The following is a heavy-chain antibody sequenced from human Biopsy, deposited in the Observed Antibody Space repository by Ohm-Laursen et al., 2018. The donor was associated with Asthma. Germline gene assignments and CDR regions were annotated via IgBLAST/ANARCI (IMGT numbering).Heavy chain of an antibody. D-gene: IGHD2-2*01. CDR1: GGTFNTYV. CDR2: INSVFGTT. Sequence: SVKVSCKSLGGTFNTYVIGWVRQAPGQGLEWMGGINSVFGTTTYPQKFQDRVTITADDSTSTVYMELSSLRSEDTAVYYCDRKAGSCISRTCYSLDFWGQGTLVTVSS. J-gene: IGHJ4*02. CDR3: DRKAGSCISRTCYSLDF. V-gene: IGHV1-69*13.